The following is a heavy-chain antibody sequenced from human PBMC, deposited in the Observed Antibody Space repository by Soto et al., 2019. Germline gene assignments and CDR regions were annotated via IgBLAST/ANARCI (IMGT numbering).Heavy chain of an antibody. J-gene: IGHJ5*02. V-gene: IGHV1-18*01. CDR3: ARVVPGAEAWFGP. D-gene: IGHD2-2*01. CDR2: ISAYSDGT. Sequence: EASVKVSCRTSRYALSNYGITWVRHAPGQPLEWLGGISAYSDGTNYAQKFPGRVSMTTDTSTTTAYMQLMSLRSDDTAVYYCARVVPGAEAWFGPWGQGTLVTVSS. CDR1: RYALSNYG.